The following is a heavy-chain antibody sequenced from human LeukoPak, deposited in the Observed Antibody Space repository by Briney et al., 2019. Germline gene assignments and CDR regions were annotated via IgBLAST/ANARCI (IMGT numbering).Heavy chain of an antibody. V-gene: IGHV3-30-3*01. CDR2: ISYDGSNS. CDR1: GFTVSSYA. D-gene: IGHD6-13*01. J-gene: IGHJ4*02. CDR3: ARDAGSSWSFDY. Sequence: GGSLRLSCAASGFTVSSYALHWVRQAPGKGLEWVAVISYDGSNSYYADSVRGRFTISRDYSKNTLYLQMNSLRTEDTAVYFCARDAGSSWSFDYWGQGTLVTVSS.